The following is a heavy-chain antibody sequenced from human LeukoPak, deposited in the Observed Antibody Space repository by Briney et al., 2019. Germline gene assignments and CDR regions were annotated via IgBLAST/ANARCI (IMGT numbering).Heavy chain of an antibody. J-gene: IGHJ3*02. D-gene: IGHD3-22*01. Sequence: SQTLSLTCTVSGGFISSGGYYWSWIRQHPGKGLEWIGYIYYSGSTYYNPSLKSRVTISVDTSKNQFSLKLSSVTAADTAVYYCARDGFPTYYDSSDAFDIWGQGTMVTVSS. CDR3: ARDGFPTYYDSSDAFDI. V-gene: IGHV4-31*03. CDR2: IYYSGST. CDR1: GGFISSGGYY.